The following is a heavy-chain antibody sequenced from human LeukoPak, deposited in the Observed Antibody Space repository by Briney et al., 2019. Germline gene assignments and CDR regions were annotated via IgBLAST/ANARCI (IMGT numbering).Heavy chain of an antibody. V-gene: IGHV3-9*01. CDR2: ISWNSGSI. D-gene: IGHD6-13*01. CDR1: GFTFDDYG. J-gene: IGHJ3*02. CDR3: AKAATGTRNAFDI. Sequence: GGSLRLSCAASGFTFDDYGMHWVRQAPGKGLEWVSGISWNSGSIAYADSVKGRFTISRDNAKNSLYLQMNSLRAEDTAVYYCAKAATGTRNAFDIWGQGTMVTVSS.